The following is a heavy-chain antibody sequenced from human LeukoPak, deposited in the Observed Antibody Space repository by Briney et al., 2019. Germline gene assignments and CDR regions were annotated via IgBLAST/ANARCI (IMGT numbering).Heavy chain of an antibody. CDR1: GGSISSGGYY. V-gene: IGHV4-31*03. CDR3: ARGSPYYLNWFDP. J-gene: IGHJ5*02. CDR2: IYYSGST. Sequence: PSETLSLTCTVSGGSISSGGYYWSWIRQHPGKGLEWIGYIYYSGSTYYNPSLKSRVTISVDTSKNQFSLKLSSVTAADTAVYYCARGSPYYLNWFDPWGQGTLVTVSS. D-gene: IGHD3-22*01.